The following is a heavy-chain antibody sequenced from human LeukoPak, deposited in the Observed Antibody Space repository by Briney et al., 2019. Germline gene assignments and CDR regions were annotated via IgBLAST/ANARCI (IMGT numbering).Heavy chain of an antibody. V-gene: IGHV4-34*01. CDR3: ARGRVPYCGGDCYAFDI. CDR2: INHSGST. D-gene: IGHD2-21*02. J-gene: IGHJ3*02. CDR1: GGSFSGYY. Sequence: KFSETLSLTCAVYGGSFSGYYWSWIRQPPGKGREWIGEINHSGSTNYNPSLKSRVTISVDTSKNQFSLKLSSVTAADTAVYYCARGRVPYCGGDCYAFDIWGQGTMVTVSS.